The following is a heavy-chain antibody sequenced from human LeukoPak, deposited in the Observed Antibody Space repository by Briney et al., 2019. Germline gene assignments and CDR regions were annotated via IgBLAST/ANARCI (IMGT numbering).Heavy chain of an antibody. CDR1: GGSFSGYY. V-gene: IGHV4-34*01. Sequence: SETLSLTCAVYGGSFSGYYWSWIRQPPGKGLEWIGEINHSGSTNYNPSLKSRVTISVDTSKNQFSLKLSSVTAADTAVYYCARENAGGWFDPWGQGTLVTVSS. J-gene: IGHJ5*02. CDR3: ARENAGGWFDP. CDR2: INHSGST. D-gene: IGHD3-10*01.